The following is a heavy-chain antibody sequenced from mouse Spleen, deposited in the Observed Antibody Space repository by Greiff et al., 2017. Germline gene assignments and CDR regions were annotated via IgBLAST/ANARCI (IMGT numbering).Heavy chain of an antibody. J-gene: IGHJ3*01. CDR2: INPGSGGT. CDR3: ARGFAY. CDR1: GYAFTNYL. V-gene: IGHV1-54*01. Sequence: VNVVESGAELVRPGTSVKVSCKASGYAFTNYLIEWVKQRPGQGLEWIGVINPGSGGTNYNEKFKGKATLTADKSSSTAYMQLSSLTSEDSAVYFCARGFAYWGQGTLVTVSA.